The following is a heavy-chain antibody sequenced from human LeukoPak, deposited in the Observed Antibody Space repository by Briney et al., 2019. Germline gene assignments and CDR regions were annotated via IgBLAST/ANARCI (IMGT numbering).Heavy chain of an antibody. Sequence: PGGSLRLSCAASGFTFSSYWMHWVRQAPGKGLVWVSRVRSDGSSTTYADSVKGRFTGSRDNTKNTLYLQMNGLRAEDTAVYYCVRDAWMASTPLDYWGQGTLVTVSS. V-gene: IGHV3-74*01. CDR2: VRSDGSST. J-gene: IGHJ4*02. CDR3: VRDAWMASTPLDY. D-gene: IGHD5-24*01. CDR1: GFTFSSYW.